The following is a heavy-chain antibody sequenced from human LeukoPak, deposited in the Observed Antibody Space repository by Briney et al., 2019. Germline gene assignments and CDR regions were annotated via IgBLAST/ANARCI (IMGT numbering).Heavy chain of an antibody. V-gene: IGHV2-5*02. Sequence: SGPTLVKPTQTLTLTCTFSGFSLRTSGVAVGWIRQPPGKPLEWLAFIYWDDDERYSPSLRSRLTIIKDTSKNQVVLTMTNMDPVDTATYYCAHSSVGSSGWSDLDYWGQGTLVTVSS. CDR1: GFSLRTSGVA. J-gene: IGHJ4*02. CDR2: IYWDDDE. D-gene: IGHD6-19*01. CDR3: AHSSVGSSGWSDLDY.